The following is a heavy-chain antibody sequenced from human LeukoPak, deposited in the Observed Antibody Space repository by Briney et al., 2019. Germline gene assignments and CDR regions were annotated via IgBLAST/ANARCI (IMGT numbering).Heavy chain of an antibody. D-gene: IGHD2-2*01. V-gene: IGHV3-23*01. CDR3: AKDGVIPAAINYFYYMDV. J-gene: IGHJ6*03. Sequence: GGSLRLSCAASGFTFSSYAMSWVRQAPGKGLEWVSVISGTGGSTYYADSVKGRFTISRDNSKNTLYLQMNSLRAEDTAVYYCAKDGVIPAAINYFYYMDVWGKGTTVTVSS. CDR1: GFTFSSYA. CDR2: ISGTGGST.